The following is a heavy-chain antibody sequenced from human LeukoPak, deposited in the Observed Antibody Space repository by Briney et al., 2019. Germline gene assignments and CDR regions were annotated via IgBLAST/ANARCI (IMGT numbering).Heavy chain of an antibody. V-gene: IGHV3-33*06. CDR1: GFTFSSYG. CDR3: AKDSSWHHYYYYYGMDV. J-gene: IGHJ6*02. CDR2: IWYDGSNK. Sequence: GRSLRLSCAASGFTFSSYGMHWVRQAPGKGLEWVAVIWYDGSNKYYADSVKGRFTISRDNSKNTLYLQMNSLRAEDTAVYYCAKDSSWHHYYYYYGMDVWGQGTTVTVSS. D-gene: IGHD6-13*01.